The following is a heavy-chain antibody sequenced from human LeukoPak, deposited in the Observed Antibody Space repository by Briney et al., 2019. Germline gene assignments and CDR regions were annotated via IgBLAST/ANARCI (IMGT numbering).Heavy chain of an antibody. D-gene: IGHD6-6*01. CDR3: ARVSGIAARQGKDWFDP. J-gene: IGHJ5*02. V-gene: IGHV3-21*01. CDR2: ISSSSSYI. CDR1: GFTLSSYS. Sequence: PGGSLRLSCAASGFTLSSYSMNWVRQAPGKGLEWVSSISSSSSYIYYADSVKGRFTISRDNAKNSLYLQMNSLRAEDTAVYYCARVSGIAARQGKDWFDPWGQGTLVTVSS.